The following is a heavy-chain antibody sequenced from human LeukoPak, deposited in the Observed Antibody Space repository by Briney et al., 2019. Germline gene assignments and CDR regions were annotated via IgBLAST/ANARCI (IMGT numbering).Heavy chain of an antibody. V-gene: IGHV3-7*03. CDR2: IKRDGSEK. CDR1: GFTFRDYW. CDR3: ARDQYELRSYYYGMDV. Sequence: GGSLRLSCAASGFTFRDYWMTWVRQAPGKGLEWVANIKRDGSEKYYVDSVRGRFIISRDNAKNSLYLQMNGLRVEDTAVYYCARDQYELRSYYYGMDVWGQGTTVTVSS. D-gene: IGHD2-2*01. J-gene: IGHJ6*02.